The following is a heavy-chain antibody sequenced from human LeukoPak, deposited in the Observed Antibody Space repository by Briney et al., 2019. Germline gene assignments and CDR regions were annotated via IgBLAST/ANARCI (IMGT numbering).Heavy chain of an antibody. J-gene: IGHJ4*02. CDR3: ARDTGYSSGFDY. CDR2: IYSGGST. V-gene: IGHV3-53*01. Sequence: GGSLRLSCAASGXTVSSNYVSWVRKAPGKGLGLVSVIYSGGSTYYADSVKGRFTISSDNSKNTLYLQMNSLRAEDTAAYYCARDTGYSSGFDYWSQGTLVTVSS. D-gene: IGHD6-19*01. CDR1: GXTVSSNY.